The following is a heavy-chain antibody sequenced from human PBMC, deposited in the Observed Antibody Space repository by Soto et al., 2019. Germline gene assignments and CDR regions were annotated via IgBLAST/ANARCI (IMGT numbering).Heavy chain of an antibody. J-gene: IGHJ4*02. Sequence: GGSLRLSCAASGFTFSSYAMSWVRQGPGKGLEWVSAISGSGGSTYYADSVKGRFTISRDNAKNTLYLQMNSLRAEDTAVYYCAKSTSSPMIVEVLRQYYFDYWGQGTLVTVSS. CDR2: ISGSGGST. D-gene: IGHD3-22*01. V-gene: IGHV3-23*01. CDR3: AKSTSSPMIVEVLRQYYFDY. CDR1: GFTFSSYA.